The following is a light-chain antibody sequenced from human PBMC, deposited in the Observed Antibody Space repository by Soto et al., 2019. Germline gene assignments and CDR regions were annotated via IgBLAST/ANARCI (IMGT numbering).Light chain of an antibody. Sequence: QSALTQPASVSGSLGQSITISCSGSGSDVGNYNLVSWYQQQPGKAPKLIIYEVNKAPSGVSNRFSGSKSGNTASLSISGLQPEDEASYFCGSYTSATTWVFGGGTKLTVL. V-gene: IGLV2-23*02. CDR2: EVN. CDR3: GSYTSATTWV. J-gene: IGLJ3*02. CDR1: GSDVGNYNL.